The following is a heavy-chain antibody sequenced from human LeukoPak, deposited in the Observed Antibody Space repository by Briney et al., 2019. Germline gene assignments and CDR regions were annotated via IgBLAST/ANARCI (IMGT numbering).Heavy chain of an antibody. Sequence: TGGSLRLSCAASGLTFSNYWMNWVRQAPGKGREWVANIKQDGSDKYYVDSVKGRFTISRDNAKNSLYLQMNSLRAEDTAVYYCAREKGNYDGYYNYYMDVWGKGTTVTVSS. D-gene: IGHD4-11*01. CDR2: IKQDGSDK. J-gene: IGHJ6*03. V-gene: IGHV3-7*01. CDR3: AREKGNYDGYYNYYMDV. CDR1: GLTFSNYW.